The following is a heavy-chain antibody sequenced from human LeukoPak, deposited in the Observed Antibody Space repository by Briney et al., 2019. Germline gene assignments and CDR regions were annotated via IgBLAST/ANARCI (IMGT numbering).Heavy chain of an antibody. Sequence: PGGSLRLSCAASGFTSSTFALSWVRQAPGKGLEWVGFIASKAYGGTSEYAASVKDRFTISRDDSKSIAYLQMNSLKTEDTAVYYCARNGRGCSSTSCYAGRFDPWGRGTLVIVSS. D-gene: IGHD2-2*01. CDR2: IASKAYGGTS. CDR1: GFTSSTFA. J-gene: IGHJ5*02. CDR3: ARNGRGCSSTSCYAGRFDP. V-gene: IGHV3-49*04.